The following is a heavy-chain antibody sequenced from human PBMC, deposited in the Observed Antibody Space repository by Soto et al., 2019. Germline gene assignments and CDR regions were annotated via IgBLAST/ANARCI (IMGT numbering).Heavy chain of an antibody. CDR1: GGSIGSGGYY. CDR3: ARAPDDDILTGYYNHYFDK. CDR2: IHYSGST. J-gene: IGHJ4*02. D-gene: IGHD3-9*01. Sequence: PSETLSLTCTVSGGSIGSGGYYWSWIRQHPGKGLEWIGYIHYSGSTHYNASLKSRVTISVDTSKNQFSLKLSSVTAADTAVYFCARAPDDDILTGYYNHYFDKWGQGNLVTVSS. V-gene: IGHV4-31*03.